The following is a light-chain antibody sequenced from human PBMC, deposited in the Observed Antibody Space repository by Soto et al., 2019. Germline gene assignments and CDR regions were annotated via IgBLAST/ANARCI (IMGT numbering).Light chain of an antibody. Sequence: IWLTQSRGALSVAGGEMATLSCRASQSVSNNYLAWYQQKPGQAPRLLIYGASNRATGIPDRFSGSGSGTDFSLTISRLEPEDFAVYYCQQYGSSGTFGQVTKVDIK. CDR2: GAS. CDR3: QQYGSSGT. V-gene: IGKV3-20*01. J-gene: IGKJ1*01. CDR1: QSVSNNY.